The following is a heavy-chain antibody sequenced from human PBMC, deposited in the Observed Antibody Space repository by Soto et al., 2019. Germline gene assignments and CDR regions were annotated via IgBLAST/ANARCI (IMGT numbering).Heavy chain of an antibody. CDR2: IWYDGSNK. CDR1: GFTFSSYG. V-gene: IGHV3-33*08. CDR3: ARDPSRDGYNWWFDY. J-gene: IGHJ4*02. D-gene: IGHD5-12*01. Sequence: VQLVESGGGVVQPGRSLRLSCAASGFTFSSYGMHWVRQAPGKGLEWVAVIWYDGSNKYYADSVKGRFTISRDNSKNTLYLQMNSLRAEDTAVYYCARDPSRDGYNWWFDYWGQGTLVTVSS.